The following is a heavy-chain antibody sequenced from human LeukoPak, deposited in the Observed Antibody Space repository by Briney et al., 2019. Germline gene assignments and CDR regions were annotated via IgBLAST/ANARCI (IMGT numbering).Heavy chain of an antibody. CDR2: IRSTTHSGTT. D-gene: IGHD1-7*01. Sequence: SGGSLRLSCTASGFSFGDCGMSWVRQAPGRGLEWVSFIRSTTHSGTTEYAASVKGKFTMSRDDSKRIAYLQMNSLKTEDTAVYYCTRAPYNSENYPHCFDFWGQGTLVTVSS. CDR1: GFSFGDCG. V-gene: IGHV3-49*04. J-gene: IGHJ4*02. CDR3: TRAPYNSENYPHCFDF.